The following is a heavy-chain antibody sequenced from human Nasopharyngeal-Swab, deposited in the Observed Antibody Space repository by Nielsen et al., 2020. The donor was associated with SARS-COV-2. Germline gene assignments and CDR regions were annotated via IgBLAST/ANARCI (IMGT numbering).Heavy chain of an antibody. J-gene: IGHJ6*03. CDR1: GYTFTSYD. CDR2: ISAYNGNT. V-gene: IGHV1-18*01. D-gene: IGHD1-26*01. Sequence: ASVKVSCKASGYTFTSYDINWVRQATGQGLEWMGWISAYNGNTNYAQKLQGRVTMTTDTSTSTAYMELRSLRSDDTAVYYCARSLGNSGYYYMDVWGKGTTVTVSS. CDR3: ARSLGNSGYYYMDV.